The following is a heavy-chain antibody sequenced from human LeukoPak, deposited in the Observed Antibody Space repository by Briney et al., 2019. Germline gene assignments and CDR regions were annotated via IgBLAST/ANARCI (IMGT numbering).Heavy chain of an antibody. CDR1: GYTFTSYA. CDR2: INAGNGNT. D-gene: IGHD5-12*01. CDR3: ARVSGYDFHFDY. V-gene: IGHV1-3*01. J-gene: IGHJ4*02. Sequence: ASVKVSCKASGYTFTSYAMYWVRQAPGQRLEWMGWINAGNGNTKYSQKFQGRVTITRDTSASTAYMELSSLRSEDTAVYYCARVSGYDFHFDYWGQGTLVTVSS.